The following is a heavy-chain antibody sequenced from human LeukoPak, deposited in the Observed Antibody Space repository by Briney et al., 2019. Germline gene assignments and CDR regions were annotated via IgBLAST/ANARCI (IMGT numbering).Heavy chain of an antibody. V-gene: IGHV3-23*01. CDR2: ISGSGGST. D-gene: IGHD3-22*01. J-gene: IGHJ4*02. CDR3: ARVYFDSSGYPTTDYFDY. Sequence: GRSLRLSCAASGFTFSSYDMSWVRQAPGKGLEWVSVISGSGGSTYYADSVKGRFTISRDNSKNTLYLQMNSLRAEDTAVYYCARVYFDSSGYPTTDYFDYWGQGTLVTVSS. CDR1: GFTFSSYD.